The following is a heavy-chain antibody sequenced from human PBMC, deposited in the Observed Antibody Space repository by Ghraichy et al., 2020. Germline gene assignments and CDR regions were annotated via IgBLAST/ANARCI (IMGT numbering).Heavy chain of an antibody. Sequence: GESLNISCAASGFTFSPYSINWVRQAPGKGLEWVSSISGRSTYIYYADSVKGRFTLSRDNAKQSLYLQMNSLRAKDTAVYYCTRVDENSAFDIWGQGTRVTVSS. J-gene: IGHJ3*02. CDR2: ISGRSTYI. V-gene: IGHV3-21*01. CDR3: TRVDENSAFDI. D-gene: IGHD2/OR15-2a*01. CDR1: GFTFSPYS.